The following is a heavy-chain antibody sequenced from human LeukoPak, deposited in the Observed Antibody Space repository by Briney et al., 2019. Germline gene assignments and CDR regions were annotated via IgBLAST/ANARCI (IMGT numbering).Heavy chain of an antibody. CDR1: GFTLSSYA. D-gene: IGHD2-2*01. V-gene: IGHV3-23*01. CDR3: ARGVDYLDY. Sequence: GGSLRLSCAASGFTLSSYAMSWVRQAPGKGLEWVSAISGSGGSTYYADSVKGRFTISRDNTKNTLYLQMNSLRAEDTAVYYCARGVDYLDYWGQGTLVTVSS. J-gene: IGHJ4*02. CDR2: ISGSGGST.